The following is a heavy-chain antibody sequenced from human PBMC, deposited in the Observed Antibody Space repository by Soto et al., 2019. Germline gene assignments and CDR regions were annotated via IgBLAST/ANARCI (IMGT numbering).Heavy chain of an antibody. J-gene: IGHJ2*01. CDR3: ARTVTTVTTRYFDL. CDR2: IIPIFGTA. V-gene: IGHV1-69*12. D-gene: IGHD4-4*01. Sequence: QVQLVQAGAEVKKPGSSVKVSCKASGGTFSSYAISWVRQAPGQGLEWMGGIIPIFGTANYAQKFQGRVTITADESTSTAYMGLSSLRSEVTAVSYCARTVTTVTTRYFDLWGRGTLVTVSS. CDR1: GGTFSSYA.